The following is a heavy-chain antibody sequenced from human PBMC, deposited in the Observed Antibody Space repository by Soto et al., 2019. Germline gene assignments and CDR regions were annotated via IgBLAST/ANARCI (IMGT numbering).Heavy chain of an antibody. J-gene: IGHJ6*02. Sequence: ASVKVSCKASGGTFSSYTISWVRQAPGQGLEWMGRIIPILGIANYAQKFQGRVTITADKSTSTAYMELSSLRSEDTAVYYCASFDGSGSQTYGMDVWGQGTTVTVSS. V-gene: IGHV1-69*02. CDR2: IIPILGIA. D-gene: IGHD3-10*01. CDR3: ASFDGSGSQTYGMDV. CDR1: GGTFSSYT.